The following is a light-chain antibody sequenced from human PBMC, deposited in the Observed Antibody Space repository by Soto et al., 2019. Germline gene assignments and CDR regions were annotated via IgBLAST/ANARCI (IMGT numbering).Light chain of an antibody. Sequence: EIVMTQSPATLSVSPWEGATLSCRASQSVSSKLAWYQQKPGQAPRLLIYGASTRATGIPARFSGSGSGADFTLTISSLQPDDFATYYCQHYNSYSEAFGQGTKVDIK. V-gene: IGKV3-15*01. J-gene: IGKJ1*01. CDR3: QHYNSYSEA. CDR2: GAS. CDR1: QSVSSK.